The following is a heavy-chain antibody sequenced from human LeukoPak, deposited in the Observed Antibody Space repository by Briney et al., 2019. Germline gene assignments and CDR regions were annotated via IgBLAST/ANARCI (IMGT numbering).Heavy chain of an antibody. CDR3: ARGFYDSSPAFDI. V-gene: IGHV4-34*01. CDR2: INHSGST. J-gene: IGHJ3*02. Sequence: SETLSLTCAVYGGSFSDYYWSWIRQPPGKGLEWIGEINHSGSTNYNPSLKSRVTISVDTSKNQFSLKLSSVTAADTAVYYCARGFYDSSPAFDIWGQGTMVTVSS. D-gene: IGHD3-16*01. CDR1: GGSFSDYY.